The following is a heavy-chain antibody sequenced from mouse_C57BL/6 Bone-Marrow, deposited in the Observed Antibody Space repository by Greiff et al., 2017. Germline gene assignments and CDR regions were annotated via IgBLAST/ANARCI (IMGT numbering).Heavy chain of an antibody. CDR2: IDPETGGT. CDR3: TAIYYGNYLYWYFDV. J-gene: IGHJ1*03. CDR1: GYTFTDYE. Sequence: ESGAELVRPGASVTLSCKASGYTFTDYEMHWVKQTPVHGLEWIGAIDPETGGTAYNQKFKGKAILTADKSSRTAYMELRSLTSEDSAVYYCTAIYYGNYLYWYFDVWGTGTTVTVSS. V-gene: IGHV1-15*01. D-gene: IGHD2-1*01.